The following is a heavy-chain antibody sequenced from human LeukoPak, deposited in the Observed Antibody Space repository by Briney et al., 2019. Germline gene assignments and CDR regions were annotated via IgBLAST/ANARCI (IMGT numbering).Heavy chain of an antibody. CDR3: AKTRPLDSSSWSHGDY. J-gene: IGHJ4*02. V-gene: IGHV3-23*01. Sequence: GGSLRLSCAASGFAFGDYSMSWVRQAPGKGLEWVSAISGSGDSTYYGDSVKGRFTISRDNSKNTLYLQMNSLRAEDTAVYYCAKTRPLDSSSWSHGDYWGQGTLVAVSS. CDR1: GFAFGDYS. D-gene: IGHD6-13*01. CDR2: ISGSGDST.